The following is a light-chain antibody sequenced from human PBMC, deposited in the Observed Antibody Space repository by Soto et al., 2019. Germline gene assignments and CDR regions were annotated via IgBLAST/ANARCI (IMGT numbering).Light chain of an antibody. CDR1: QSVSSSY. CDR3: QQYGSSPPT. Sequence: EIVLTQSPGTLSLSPGERATLSCRASQSVSSSYLAWYQQKPGQAPRLVLYGASSRATGVPDRFSGSGSGTDLTLTSSRLEPEDFAVYYCQQYGSSPPTFGPGTKVDIK. V-gene: IGKV3-20*01. J-gene: IGKJ3*01. CDR2: GAS.